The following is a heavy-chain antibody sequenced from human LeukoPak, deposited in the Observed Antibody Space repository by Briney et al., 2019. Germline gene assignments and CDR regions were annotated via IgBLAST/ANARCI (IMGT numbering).Heavy chain of an antibody. CDR2: ISYDGSNK. V-gene: IGHV3-30*04. CDR1: GFTFSTYA. J-gene: IGHJ4*02. D-gene: IGHD3-22*01. CDR3: ARDYYDGSGYYPGPFDY. Sequence: GRSLRLSCAVSGFTFSTYAMNWVRQAPGKGLEWVAVISYDGSNKYYGDSVKGRFTISRDNSKSTLYLQMNSLRAEDTAVYYCARDYYDGSGYYPGPFDYWGQGTLVTVSS.